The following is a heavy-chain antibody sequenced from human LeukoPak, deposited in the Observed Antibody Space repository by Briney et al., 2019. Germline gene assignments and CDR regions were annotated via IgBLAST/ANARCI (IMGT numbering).Heavy chain of an antibody. CDR2: ISAYNGNT. J-gene: IGHJ6*02. D-gene: IGHD2-2*02. CDR3: ARVRGYCSSTSCYKPRGGRYYYGMDV. V-gene: IGHV1-18*01. Sequence: ASVKVSCKASGYTFTSYGISWVRQAPGQGLEWMGWISAYNGNTNYAQKLQGRVTMTTDTSTSTAYMELRSLRSDDTAVYYCARVRGYCSSTSCYKPRGGRYYYGMDVWGQGTTVTVSS. CDR1: GYTFTSYG.